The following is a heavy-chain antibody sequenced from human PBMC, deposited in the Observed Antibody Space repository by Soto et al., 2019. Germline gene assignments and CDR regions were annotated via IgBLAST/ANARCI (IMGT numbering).Heavy chain of an antibody. V-gene: IGHV3-30-3*01. Sequence: QVQLVESGGGVVQPGRSLRLSCAASGFTFSSYAMHWVRQAPGKGLEWVAVISYDGSNKYYADSVKSRLTISRDNSKNTMYLQMNSLRAGDTAVYYCARVYYRFNGGDGFSMDVWGQGTTVTVSS. CDR2: ISYDGSNK. J-gene: IGHJ6*02. CDR3: ARVYYRFNGGDGFSMDV. CDR1: GFTFSSYA. D-gene: IGHD2-21*02.